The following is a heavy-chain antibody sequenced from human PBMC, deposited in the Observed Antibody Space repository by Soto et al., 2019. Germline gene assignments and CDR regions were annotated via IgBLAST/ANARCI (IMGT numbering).Heavy chain of an antibody. V-gene: IGHV3-23*01. J-gene: IGHJ4*02. D-gene: IGHD3-10*01. CDR2: ISGSGGST. CDR1: GFTFSSYA. Sequence: GGSLRLSCAASGFTFSSYAMSWVRQAPGKGLEWVSAISGSGGSTYYADSVKGRFTISRDNSKNTLYLQMNSLRAEDTAVYYCAKDQYYYGSGLFSHVFDYWGQGTLVTVSS. CDR3: AKDQYYYGSGLFSHVFDY.